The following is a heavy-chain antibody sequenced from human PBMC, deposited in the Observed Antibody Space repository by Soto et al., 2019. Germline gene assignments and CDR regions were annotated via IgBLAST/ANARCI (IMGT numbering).Heavy chain of an antibody. V-gene: IGHV4-59*01. D-gene: IGHD4-17*01. Sequence: QGQLRESGPGLVKPSETLSLTCTVSGSSISPYYWSWIRQPPGKGLEWIGNIYYSGSTKYNPSLKSRVTMSLDTTRIQVSLRLRSVTDADTAVYYCVRVGGYYGDYPNFDYWGQGDLVTVSS. J-gene: IGHJ4*02. CDR1: GSSISPYY. CDR2: IYYSGST. CDR3: VRVGGYYGDYPNFDY.